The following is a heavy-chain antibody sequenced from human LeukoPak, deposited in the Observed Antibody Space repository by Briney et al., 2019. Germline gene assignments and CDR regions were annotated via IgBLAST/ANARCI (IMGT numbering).Heavy chain of an antibody. CDR1: GFTLSSYE. V-gene: IGHV3-30*04. CDR3: ARSGSGVAGSGFDY. J-gene: IGHJ4*02. D-gene: IGHD6-19*01. CDR2: ISYDGSKK. Sequence: GGSLRLSSAAAGFTLSSYEIHWVRQAAGKGLEWVAVISYDGSKKYYADSVKGRLTISRDNSKNTLYLQMNSLRAEDTAVYYCARSGSGVAGSGFDYWGQGTLVTVSS.